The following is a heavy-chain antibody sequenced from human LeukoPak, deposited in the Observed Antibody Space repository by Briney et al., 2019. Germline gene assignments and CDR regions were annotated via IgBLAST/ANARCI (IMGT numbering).Heavy chain of an antibody. Sequence: GGSLRLSCAASGFTFSSYGMHWVRQAPGKGLEGVAVISYDGSNKYYADSVKGRFTISKDSSKNTLYLHMNSLRAEDTAVYYCARDKNYYGSGSPSLDAFDIWGQGTMVTVSS. V-gene: IGHV3-30*03. CDR3: ARDKNYYGSGSPSLDAFDI. J-gene: IGHJ3*02. CDR1: GFTFSSYG. D-gene: IGHD3-10*01. CDR2: ISYDGSNK.